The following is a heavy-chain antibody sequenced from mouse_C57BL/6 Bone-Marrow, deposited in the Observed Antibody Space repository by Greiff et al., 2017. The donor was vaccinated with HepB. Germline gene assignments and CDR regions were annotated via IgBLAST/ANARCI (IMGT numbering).Heavy chain of an antibody. D-gene: IGHD1-1*01. J-gene: IGHJ3*01. CDR2: IDPSDSYT. CDR3: ARERTVVATPFAY. CDR1: GYTFTSYW. V-gene: IGHV1-69*01. Sequence: QVQLQQPGAELVMPGASVKLSCKASGYTFTSYWMHWVKQRPGQGLEWIGEIDPSDSYTNYNQKFKGKSTLTVDKSPSTAYMQLSSLTSEDSAVYYCARERTVVATPFAYWGQGTLVTVSA.